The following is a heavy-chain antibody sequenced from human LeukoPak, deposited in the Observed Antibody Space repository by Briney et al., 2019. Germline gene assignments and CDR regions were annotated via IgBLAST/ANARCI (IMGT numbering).Heavy chain of an antibody. Sequence: PSETLSLTCTVSGGSISSYFWSWLRQPAGKGLEWIGRIYTSGSTNYNPSLKSRVTMSVDTSKNQFSLKLSSVTAADTAVYYCARDITGDYDFWSGYFYYWGQGTLITVSS. CDR3: ARDITGDYDFWSGYFYY. CDR2: IYTSGST. CDR1: GGSISSYF. J-gene: IGHJ4*02. D-gene: IGHD3-3*01. V-gene: IGHV4-4*07.